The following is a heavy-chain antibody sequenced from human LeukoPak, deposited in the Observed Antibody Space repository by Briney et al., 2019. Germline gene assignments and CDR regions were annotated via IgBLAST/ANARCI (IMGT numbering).Heavy chain of an antibody. J-gene: IGHJ4*02. CDR1: GYTFTGYY. CDR2: INPNSGGT. D-gene: IGHD6-19*01. CDR3: ARAPFLSSAWLVKRGGDYFDY. V-gene: IGHV1-2*06. Sequence: ASVKVSCKASGYTFTGYYMHWVRQAPGQGLEWMGRINPNSGGTNYAQKFQGRVTMTRDTSISTAYMELSRLRSDDTAVCYCARAPFLSSAWLVKRGGDYFDYWGQGTLVTVSS.